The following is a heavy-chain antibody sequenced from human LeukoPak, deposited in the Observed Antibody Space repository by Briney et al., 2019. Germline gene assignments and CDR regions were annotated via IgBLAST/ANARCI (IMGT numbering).Heavy chain of an antibody. D-gene: IGHD3-22*01. Sequence: PSETLSLTCTVSGGSVSSGSYYWSWIRQPPGKGLEWVGYIYYSGSTYYNPSLKSRVTISVDTSKNQFSLKLSSVTAADTAVYYCARVGRAYYYDSTGYSHFDYWGQGTLVTVSS. V-gene: IGHV4-61*01. CDR3: ARVGRAYYYDSTGYSHFDY. CDR1: GGSVSSGSYY. CDR2: IYYSGST. J-gene: IGHJ4*02.